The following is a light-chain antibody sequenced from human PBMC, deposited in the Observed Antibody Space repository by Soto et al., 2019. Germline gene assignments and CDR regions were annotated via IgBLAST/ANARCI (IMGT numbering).Light chain of an antibody. V-gene: IGLV1-51*02. Sequence: QSVLTQPPSVSAAPGQKVTISCSGSSSNIGNNYVSWYQQLPGTAPKLLMYENNRRPSGIPDRFSGSKSGTSASLGITGLQTGDEADYYCGTWDSRLTASVFGTGTKVTVL. CDR2: ENN. CDR3: GTWDSRLTASV. J-gene: IGLJ1*01. CDR1: SSNIGNNY.